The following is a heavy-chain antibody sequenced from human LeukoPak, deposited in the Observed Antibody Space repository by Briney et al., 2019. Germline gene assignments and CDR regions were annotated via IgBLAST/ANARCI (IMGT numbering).Heavy chain of an antibody. Sequence: GGSLRLSCADSGCTFSSYWMNWVRQAPGKGLEWVANIKQDGSEKYYVDSVKGRFTISRDNAKNSLYLQMNRLRAEDTAVYYCARGGRYGDHWGQGTLVTVSS. CDR2: IKQDGSEK. D-gene: IGHD1-14*01. V-gene: IGHV3-7*05. J-gene: IGHJ4*02. CDR3: ARGGRYGDH. CDR1: GCTFSSYW.